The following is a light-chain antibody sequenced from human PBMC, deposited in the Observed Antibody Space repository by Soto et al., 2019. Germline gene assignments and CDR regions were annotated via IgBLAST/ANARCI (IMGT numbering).Light chain of an antibody. V-gene: IGKV1-5*03. CDR2: EAS. J-gene: IGKJ1*01. CDR3: QQYSSYPET. CDR1: QGINSW. Sequence: DIQMTQSPSTLSASVGDRVTNTCRASQGINSWLAWYQQKPGKAPNLLIYEASRLESAVPSRFSGSASGTEFTLTINSLQPDDFATYFCQQYSSYPETFGQGTKVDIK.